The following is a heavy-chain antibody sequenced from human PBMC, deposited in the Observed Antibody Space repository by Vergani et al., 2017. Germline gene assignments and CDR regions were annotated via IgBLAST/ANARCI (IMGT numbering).Heavy chain of an antibody. Sequence: QVQLVQSGAEVKKPGASVKVSCKVSGYTPTELSMHWVRQPPGKGFGWMGGFEPEDGETIYAQKFQGRVTRTEYTATDTAYMELSSLRSEDAAVYYYATGASLYGSWGVAVYWGQGTLVTGSS. CDR2: FEPEDGET. V-gene: IGHV1-24*01. D-gene: IGHD3-22*01. CDR1: GYTPTELS. CDR3: ATGASLYGSWGVAVY. J-gene: IGHJ4*02.